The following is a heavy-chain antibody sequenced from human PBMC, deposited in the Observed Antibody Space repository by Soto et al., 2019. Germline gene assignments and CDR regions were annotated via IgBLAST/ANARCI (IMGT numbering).Heavy chain of an antibody. CDR3: AKDPCGGDCGALDY. CDR2: ISYDGSNK. V-gene: IGHV3-30*18. Sequence: QVQLVESGGGVVQPERSLRLSCAASGFTFSSYGMHWVRQAPGKGLEWVAVISYDGSNKYYADSVKGRFTISRDNSKNTLYLQMNSLRAEDTAVYYCAKDPCGGDCGALDYWGQGTLVTVSS. J-gene: IGHJ4*02. D-gene: IGHD2-21*02. CDR1: GFTFSSYG.